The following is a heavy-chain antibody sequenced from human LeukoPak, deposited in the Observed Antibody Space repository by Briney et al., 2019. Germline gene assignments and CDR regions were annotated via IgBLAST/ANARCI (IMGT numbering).Heavy chain of an antibody. CDR1: GFTFSSYA. CDR2: ISGSGGST. J-gene: IGHJ4*02. CDR3: AKDRSVVPAAAGY. Sequence: GGSLRLSCAASGFTFSSYAMRWVRQAPGKGLEWVSAISGSGGSTYYADSVKGRFTISRDNSKNTLYLQMNSLRAEDTAVYYCAKDRSVVPAAAGYWGQGTLVTVSS. D-gene: IGHD2-2*01. V-gene: IGHV3-23*01.